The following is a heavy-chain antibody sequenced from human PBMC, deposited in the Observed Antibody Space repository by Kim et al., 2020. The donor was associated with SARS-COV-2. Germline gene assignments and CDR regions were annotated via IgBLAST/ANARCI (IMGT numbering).Heavy chain of an antibody. CDR3: ASDGTGLGV. V-gene: IGHV3-74*01. J-gene: IGHJ6*02. Sequence: STTYADAEKGRFTISRDNAKNTVCLQMNSLRAEDAAVYYCASDGTGLGVWGRGTTVIV. CDR2: ST.